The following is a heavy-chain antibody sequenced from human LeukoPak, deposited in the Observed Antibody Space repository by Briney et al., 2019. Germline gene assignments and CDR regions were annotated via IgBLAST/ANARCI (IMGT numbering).Heavy chain of an antibody. CDR1: GGSISSSSYY. J-gene: IGHJ6*03. CDR2: IYYSGST. CDR3: ARHVQSGSYFYYYFYMGV. Sequence: SETLSLTCTVSGGSISSSSYYWGWIRQPPGKGLEWIGNIYYSGSTYYNPSLKSRVTISVDTSKNQFSLKLSSVTAADTAVYYCARHVQSGSYFYYYFYMGVWGKGTTVTISS. V-gene: IGHV4-39*01. D-gene: IGHD1-26*01.